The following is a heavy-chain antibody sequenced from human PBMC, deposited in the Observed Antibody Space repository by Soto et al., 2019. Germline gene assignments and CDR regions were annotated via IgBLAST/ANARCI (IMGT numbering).Heavy chain of an antibody. CDR2: IYYSGST. J-gene: IGHJ3*02. CDR1: GGSISSSSYY. D-gene: IGHD2-15*01. Sequence: QLQLQESGPGLVKPSETLSLTCTVSGGSISSSSYYWGWIRQPPGKGLEWIGSIYYSGSTYYNPSLKSRVTISVDTSKNQFSLKLSSVTAADTAVYYCARHSLPPGYCSGGSCPPGAFDIWGQGTMVTVSS. V-gene: IGHV4-39*01. CDR3: ARHSLPPGYCSGGSCPPGAFDI.